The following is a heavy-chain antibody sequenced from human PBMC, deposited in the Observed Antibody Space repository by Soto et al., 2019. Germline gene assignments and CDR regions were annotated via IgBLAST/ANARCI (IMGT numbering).Heavy chain of an antibody. J-gene: IGHJ4*02. Sequence: EVQLVESGGGLVQPGRSLRLSCAASGFTFDDYAMHWVRQAPGKGLEWVSGISWNVGSIAYADSVKGRFTISRDNAKNSLYLQMNNLRDENTPLYYCAKGVAGWYYFDSWGQGTLVTVSS. CDR3: AKGVAGWYYFDS. CDR2: ISWNVGSI. CDR1: GFTFDDYA. V-gene: IGHV3-9*01. D-gene: IGHD3-3*01.